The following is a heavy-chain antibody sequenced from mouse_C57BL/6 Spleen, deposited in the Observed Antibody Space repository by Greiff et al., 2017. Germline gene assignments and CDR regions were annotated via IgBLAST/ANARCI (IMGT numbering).Heavy chain of an antibody. D-gene: IGHD1-1*01. Sequence: VKLMESGAEPVRPGASVTLSCKASGYTFTDYEMHWVKQTPVHGLEWIGAIDPETGGTAYNQKFKGKAILTADKSSSTAYMELRSLTSEDSAVYYCTRGEVITTAHWYFDVWGTGTTVTVSS. J-gene: IGHJ1*03. CDR2: IDPETGGT. V-gene: IGHV1-15*01. CDR1: GYTFTDYE. CDR3: TRGEVITTAHWYFDV.